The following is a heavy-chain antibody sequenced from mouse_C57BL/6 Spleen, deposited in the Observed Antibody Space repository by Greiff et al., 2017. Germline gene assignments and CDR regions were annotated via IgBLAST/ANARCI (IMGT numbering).Heavy chain of an antibody. D-gene: IGHD1-1*01. CDR3: TAYYYGSSYRVAY. Sequence: VQLQQSGAELVRPGASVKLSCTASGFNIKDDYMHWVKQRPEQGLEWIGWIDPENGDTEYASKFQGKATITADTSSNTAYLQLSSLTSEDTAVYYCTAYYYGSSYRVAYWGQGTLVTVSA. J-gene: IGHJ3*01. CDR2: IDPENGDT. V-gene: IGHV14-4*01. CDR1: GFNIKDDY.